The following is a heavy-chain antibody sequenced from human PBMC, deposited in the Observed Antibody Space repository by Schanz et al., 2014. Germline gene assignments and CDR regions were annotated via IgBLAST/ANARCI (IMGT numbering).Heavy chain of an antibody. Sequence: QVQLVDSGGGLVQPGGSLRLSCAASGFTFSIYAMHWVRQAPGKGLEYVSAISHDGYSTYYADSVKGRFTISRDNSKNTLYLQMSSLRADDTAVYYCAKAADWPVTRFDPWGQGTLVTVSS. J-gene: IGHJ5*02. D-gene: IGHD3-9*01. CDR3: AKAADWPVTRFDP. V-gene: IGHV3-64*04. CDR2: ISHDGYST. CDR1: GFTFSIYA.